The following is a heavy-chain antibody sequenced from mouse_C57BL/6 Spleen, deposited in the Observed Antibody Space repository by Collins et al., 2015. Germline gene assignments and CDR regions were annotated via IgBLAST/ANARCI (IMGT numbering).Heavy chain of an antibody. Sequence: EVQLVESGGGLVQPKGSLKLSCAASGFSFNTYAMNWVRQAPGKGLEWVARIRSKSNNYATYYADSVKDRFTISRDDSESMLYLQMNNLKTEDTAMYYCVRHFHYYDYYAMDYWGQGTSVTVSS. CDR3: VRHFHYYDYYAMDY. V-gene: IGHV10-1*01. D-gene: IGHD1-2*01. J-gene: IGHJ4*01. CDR2: IRSKSNNYAT. CDR1: GFSFNTYA.